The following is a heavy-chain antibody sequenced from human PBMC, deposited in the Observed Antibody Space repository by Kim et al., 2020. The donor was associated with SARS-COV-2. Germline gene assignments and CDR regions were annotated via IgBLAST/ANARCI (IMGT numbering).Heavy chain of an antibody. D-gene: IGHD6-19*01. J-gene: IGHJ4*02. V-gene: IGHV4-39*01. CDR2: IYYSGST. Sequence: SETLSLTCTVSGGSISSSSYYWGWIRQPPGKGLVWIGSIYYSGSTYYNPSLKSRVTISVDTSKNQFSLKLSSVTAADTAVYYCARHESSGWYYFDYWGQGTLVTVSS. CDR3: ARHESSGWYYFDY. CDR1: GGSISSSSYY.